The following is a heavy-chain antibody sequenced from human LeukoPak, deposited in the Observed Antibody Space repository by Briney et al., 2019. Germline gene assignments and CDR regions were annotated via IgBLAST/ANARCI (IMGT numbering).Heavy chain of an antibody. CDR3: AKDTEATVTTWGYFDY. CDR1: GFTFSSYG. J-gene: IGHJ4*02. CDR2: ISYDGSNK. V-gene: IGHV3-30*18. Sequence: GGSLRLSCAASGFTFSSYGTHWVRQAPGKGLEWVAVISYDGSNKYYADSVKGRFTISRDNSKNTLYLQMNSLRTEDTALYYCAKDTEATVTTWGYFDYWGQGTLVTVSS. D-gene: IGHD4-11*01.